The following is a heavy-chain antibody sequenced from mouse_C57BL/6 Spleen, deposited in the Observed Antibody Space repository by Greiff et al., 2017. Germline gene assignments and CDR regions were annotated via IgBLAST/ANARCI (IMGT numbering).Heavy chain of an antibody. CDR2: ISGGGGNT. CDR1: GFTFSSYT. Sequence: EVMLVESGGGLVKPGGSLKLSCAASGFTFSSYTMSWVRQTPAKRLEWVATISGGGGNTYYPDSVKGRFTISRDNAKNTLYLQMSSLRSEDTALYYCARQDDYDEFAYWGQGTLVTVSA. J-gene: IGHJ3*01. V-gene: IGHV5-9*01. D-gene: IGHD2-4*01. CDR3: ARQDDYDEFAY.